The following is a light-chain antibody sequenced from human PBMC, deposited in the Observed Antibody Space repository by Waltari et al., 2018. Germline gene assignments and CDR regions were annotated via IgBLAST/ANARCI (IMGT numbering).Light chain of an antibody. CDR3: SSYTSSSTLDVV. CDR2: DVS. V-gene: IGLV2-14*01. Sequence: HSALTQPASVSGLPGPSITISCTGTSSDVGGYNYLSWYQQHPGKAPKLMIYDVSNRPSGVSYRFSGSKSGNTASLTISGLQAEDEADYYCSSYTSSSTLDVVFGGGTKVTVL. CDR1: SSDVGGYNY. J-gene: IGLJ2*01.